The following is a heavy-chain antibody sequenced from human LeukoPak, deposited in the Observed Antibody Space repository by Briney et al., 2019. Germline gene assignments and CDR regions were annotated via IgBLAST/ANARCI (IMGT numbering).Heavy chain of an antibody. V-gene: IGHV4-61*01. Sequence: SETLSLTCAVSGYPISSGYYWSWIRQPPGKGLEWIGYIYYSGSTNYNPSLKSRVTISVDTSKNQFSLKLSSVTAADAAVYYCAGASYDSSGVHWGQGTLVTVSS. D-gene: IGHD3-22*01. CDR3: AGASYDSSGVH. CDR1: GYPISSGYY. J-gene: IGHJ4*02. CDR2: IYYSGST.